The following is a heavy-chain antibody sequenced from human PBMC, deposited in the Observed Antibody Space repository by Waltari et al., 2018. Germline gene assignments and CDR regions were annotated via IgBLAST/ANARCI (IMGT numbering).Heavy chain of an antibody. CDR1: GFTVSIRY. V-gene: IGHV3-53*02. J-gene: IGHJ3*02. Sequence: EVQLVETGGGLIQPGGSLRLSCAASGFTVSIRYMTWVRQAPGKGLEWVSVIYRGGSTFYADPVKGRFTISRDDSKNTLYLQMSNLRAEDTAVYYCARDHGVSYLEGALDIWGQGTMVTVSS. CDR2: IYRGGST. D-gene: IGHD1-26*01. CDR3: ARDHGVSYLEGALDI.